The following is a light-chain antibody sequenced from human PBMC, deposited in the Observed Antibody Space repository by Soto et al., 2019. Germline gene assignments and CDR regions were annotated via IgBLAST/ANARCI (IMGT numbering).Light chain of an antibody. Sequence: EIVLTQSPGTLSLSPGERVTLSCRASQRVSSNYLAWYQQKPGQAPRLRIYSASIRATGIPDRFSGSGSGTDFTLTISRMEPEDFAVDYCQQYGGSPRVTFGGGTKVEIK. V-gene: IGKV3-20*01. CDR3: QQYGGSPRVT. CDR1: QRVSSNY. J-gene: IGKJ4*01. CDR2: SAS.